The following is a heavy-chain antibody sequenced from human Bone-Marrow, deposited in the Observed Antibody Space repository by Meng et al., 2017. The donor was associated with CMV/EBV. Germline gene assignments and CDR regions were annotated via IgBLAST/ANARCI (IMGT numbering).Heavy chain of an antibody. J-gene: IGHJ4*02. V-gene: IGHV3-30-3*01. CDR2: ISYDGSNK. D-gene: IGHD5-18*01. CDR3: ARDRIQLWFLDY. Sequence: WAASGFTFSGYAMPWVRQAPGKGLEWVAVISYDGSNKYYADCVKGRFTISRDNSKNTLYLQMNSLRAEDTAVYYCARDRIQLWFLDYWGQGTLVTVSS. CDR1: GFTFSGYA.